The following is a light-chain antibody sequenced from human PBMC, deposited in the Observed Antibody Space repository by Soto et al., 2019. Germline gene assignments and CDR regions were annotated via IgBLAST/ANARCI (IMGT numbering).Light chain of an antibody. Sequence: QSVLTQPASVSGSPGQSITISCTGTSSEVGGNKYVSWYQHYPGKAPKLMICDVSNRPSGVSNRFSGSKSGNTASLTISGLQAEDEADYYCSAFTGTTYVFGTGTKVTVL. CDR1: SSEVGGNKY. J-gene: IGLJ1*01. CDR3: SAFTGTTYV. V-gene: IGLV2-14*03. CDR2: DVS.